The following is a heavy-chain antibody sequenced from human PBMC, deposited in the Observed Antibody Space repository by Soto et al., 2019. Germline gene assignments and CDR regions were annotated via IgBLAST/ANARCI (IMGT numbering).Heavy chain of an antibody. CDR3: ARALGNLEAARSHYYGMDV. J-gene: IGHJ6*02. Sequence: SETLSLTCTVSGGSISSYYWSWIRQPPGKGLEWIGYIYYSGSTNYNPSLKSRVTISVDTSKNQFSLKLSSVTAADTAVYYCARALGNLEAARSHYYGMDVWGQGTTVTVSS. V-gene: IGHV4-59*01. CDR2: IYYSGST. D-gene: IGHD6-6*01. CDR1: GGSISSYY.